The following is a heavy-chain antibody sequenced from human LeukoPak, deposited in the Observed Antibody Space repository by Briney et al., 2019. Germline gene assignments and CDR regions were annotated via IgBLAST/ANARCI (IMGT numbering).Heavy chain of an antibody. CDR2: ISSSSSYT. V-gene: IGHV3-11*05. J-gene: IGHJ4*02. CDR3: ARGDYSSSVPDY. D-gene: IGHD2-2*01. CDR1: GFTFSDYY. Sequence: GGSLRLSCAASGFTFSDYYMSWIRQAPGKGLEWVSYISSSSSYTNCADSVKGRFTISRDNAKNSLYLQMNSLRAEDTAVYYCARGDYSSSVPDYWGQGTLVTVSS.